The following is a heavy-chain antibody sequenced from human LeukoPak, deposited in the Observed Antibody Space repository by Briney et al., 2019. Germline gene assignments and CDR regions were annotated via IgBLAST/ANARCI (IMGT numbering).Heavy chain of an antibody. CDR1: GFTFSSYA. J-gene: IGHJ4*02. CDR2: ISGSNDNT. V-gene: IGHV3-23*01. CDR3: AKGRGTTVTSAANY. Sequence: GGSLGLSCAASGFTFSSYAMSWVRQAPGKGLEWVSSISGSNDNTYYADSVKDRFTISRDNSKNTLSLQMNSLRAEDTAVYYCAKGRGTTVTSAANYWGQGTLVTVSS. D-gene: IGHD4-17*01.